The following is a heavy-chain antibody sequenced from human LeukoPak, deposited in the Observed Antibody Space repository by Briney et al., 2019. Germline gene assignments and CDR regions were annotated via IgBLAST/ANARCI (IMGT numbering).Heavy chain of an antibody. D-gene: IGHD7-27*01. J-gene: IGHJ3*02. Sequence: GASVKVSCKASGYTFTGYYMHWVRQAPGQGLEWMGWINPNSGGTNYAQKFQGRVTMTRDTSISTAYMELSRLRSDDTAVYYCARLLTGAVHAFDIWGQGTMVTVSS. CDR1: GYTFTGYY. CDR2: INPNSGGT. V-gene: IGHV1-2*02. CDR3: ARLLTGAVHAFDI.